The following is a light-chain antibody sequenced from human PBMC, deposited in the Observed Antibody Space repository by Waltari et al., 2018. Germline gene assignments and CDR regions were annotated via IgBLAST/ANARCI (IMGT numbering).Light chain of an antibody. Sequence: ESVLTQSPATLTWSQGERATLSCRASQSVSSYLAWYQQKPGQAPRLLIYDASNRATGIPARFSGSGSGTDFTLTISSLAPEDFAVYYCQQRSNWLTFGGGTKVEIK. V-gene: IGKV3-11*01. CDR2: DAS. J-gene: IGKJ4*01. CDR3: QQRSNWLT. CDR1: QSVSSY.